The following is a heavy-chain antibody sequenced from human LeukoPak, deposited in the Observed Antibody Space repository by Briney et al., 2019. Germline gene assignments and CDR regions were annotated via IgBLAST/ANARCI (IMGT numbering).Heavy chain of an antibody. Sequence: RASVKVSCKASGYTFTSYGISWVRQAPGQGLEWMGWISAYNGNTNYAQKFQGRVTMTRDTSISTAYMELSRLRSDDTAVYYCARDHEHSYDYWGQGTLVTVSS. CDR1: GYTFTSYG. CDR2: ISAYNGNT. V-gene: IGHV1-18*04. J-gene: IGHJ4*02. CDR3: ARDHEHSYDY.